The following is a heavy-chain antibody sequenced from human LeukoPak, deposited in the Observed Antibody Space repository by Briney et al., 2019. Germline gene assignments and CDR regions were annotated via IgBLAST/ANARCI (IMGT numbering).Heavy chain of an antibody. CDR3: AKPISGGLAVTADWFHP. V-gene: IGHV3-23*01. J-gene: IGHJ5*01. D-gene: IGHD6-19*01. CDR2: INANSGTT. CDR1: GFTFSSYA. Sequence: GGSLRLSCAASGFTFSSYAMIWVRQPPGKGLEWVSTINANSGTTSYAASVRGRFTISRDNSKNTLYLQLNTLRADDTATYYCAKPISGGLAVTADWFHPWGQGTLVVVSS.